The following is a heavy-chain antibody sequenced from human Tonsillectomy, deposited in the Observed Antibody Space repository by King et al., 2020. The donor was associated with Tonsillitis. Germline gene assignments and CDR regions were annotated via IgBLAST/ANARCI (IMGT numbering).Heavy chain of an antibody. J-gene: IGHJ6*03. CDR1: GGSFSGYY. CDR3: ARGPPMDV. CDR2: INHSGST. Sequence: VQLPQWGAGLLKPSETLSLTCAVYGGSFSGYYWSWIRQPPGKGLEWIGEINHSGSTNYNPSLKSRVTISVDTSKNQFSLKLSSVTAADTAVYYCARGPPMDVWGKGTTVTVSS. V-gene: IGHV4-34*01.